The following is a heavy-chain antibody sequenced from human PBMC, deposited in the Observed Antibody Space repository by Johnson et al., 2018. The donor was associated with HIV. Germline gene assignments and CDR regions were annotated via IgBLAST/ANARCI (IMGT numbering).Heavy chain of an antibody. V-gene: IGHV3-72*01. CDR2: TRNKANSYTT. J-gene: IGHJ3*02. CDR3: VKDSRMIVVVHGAVDI. D-gene: IGHD3-22*01. Sequence: DVQVVESGGGVVQPGGSLRLSCATSGFIFSNYGIHWVRQAPGKGLEWVGRTRNKANSYTTEYAASVKGRFTISRDDSRNSLYLQMNSLKTEDTAVYYCVKDSRMIVVVHGAVDIWGQGTMVTVSS. CDR1: GFIFSNYG.